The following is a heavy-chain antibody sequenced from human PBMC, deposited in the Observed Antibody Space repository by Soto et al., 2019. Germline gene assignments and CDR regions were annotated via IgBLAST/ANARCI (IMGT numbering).Heavy chain of an antibody. Sequence: QVQLQESGPGLVKPSQTLSLTCTVSGGSISSGDYYWSWIRQHPGKGLEWIGYIYYSGSTYYNPSLKSRVTMSVDTSTSQFSLKLSSVTAADTAVYYCARWWSGSRQGFDPWGQGTLVTVSS. J-gene: IGHJ5*02. D-gene: IGHD3-3*01. CDR1: GGSISSGDYY. CDR3: ARWWSGSRQGFDP. CDR2: IYYSGST. V-gene: IGHV4-31*03.